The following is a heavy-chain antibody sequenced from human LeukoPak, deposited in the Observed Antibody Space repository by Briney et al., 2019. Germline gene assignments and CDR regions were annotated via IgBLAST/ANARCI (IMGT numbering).Heavy chain of an antibody. Sequence: GGSLRLSCAASGFTFSSYWMSWVRQAPGRGLEWVANIKQDGSEKYYVDSVKGRFTISRDNAKNSLYLQMNSLRAEDTAVYYCARGETCYDILTGYSYDDYWGQGTLVTVSS. D-gene: IGHD3-9*01. CDR2: IKQDGSEK. J-gene: IGHJ4*02. CDR1: GFTFSSYW. V-gene: IGHV3-7*01. CDR3: ARGETCYDILTGYSYDDY.